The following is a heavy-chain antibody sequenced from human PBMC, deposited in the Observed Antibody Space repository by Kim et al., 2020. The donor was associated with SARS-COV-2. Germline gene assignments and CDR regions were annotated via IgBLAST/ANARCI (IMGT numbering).Heavy chain of an antibody. V-gene: IGHV3-23*01. J-gene: IGHJ4*02. CDR3: ALRYTSTWTFFDN. D-gene: IGHD6-13*01. Sequence: YADSVKGRFTISRDNSENTLYLQMNSLRAEDTAVYFCALRYTSTWTFFDNWGQGTLVTVSS.